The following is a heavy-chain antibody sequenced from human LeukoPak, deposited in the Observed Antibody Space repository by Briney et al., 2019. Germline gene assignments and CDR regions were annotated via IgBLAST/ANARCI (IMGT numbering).Heavy chain of an antibody. CDR2: IVVGSGNT. D-gene: IGHD3-16*01. CDR1: GGTFSSYA. J-gene: IGHJ4*02. CDR3: AAADYDYVWGSFDY. Sequence: ASVKVSCKASGGTFSSYAISWVRQAPGQGLEWIGWIVVGSGNTNYAQKFQERVTITRDMSTSTAYMELSSLRSEDTAVYYCAAADYDYVWGSFDYWGQGTLVTVSS. V-gene: IGHV1-58*02.